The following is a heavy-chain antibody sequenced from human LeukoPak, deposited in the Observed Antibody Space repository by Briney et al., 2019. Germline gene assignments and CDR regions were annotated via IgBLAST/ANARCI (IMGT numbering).Heavy chain of an antibody. Sequence: PGGSLRLSCAASGFTFSSYSMNWVRQAPGKGLEWVSYISSSSSTIYYADSVKGRFTISRDNAKNSLYLQVNSLRAEDTAVYYCARVGGYSSSWDFDYWGQGTLVTVSS. CDR1: GFTFSSYS. CDR2: ISSSSSTI. D-gene: IGHD6-13*01. J-gene: IGHJ4*02. V-gene: IGHV3-48*01. CDR3: ARVGGYSSSWDFDY.